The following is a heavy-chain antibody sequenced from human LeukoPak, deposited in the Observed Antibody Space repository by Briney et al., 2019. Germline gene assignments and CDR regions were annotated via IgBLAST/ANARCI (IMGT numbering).Heavy chain of an antibody. V-gene: IGHV3-74*01. CDR2: INSDGSST. J-gene: IGHJ4*02. CDR3: ARYSDY. Sequence: GGPRRLSCAASGFTLSKYGSHWVRQAPGKGLVWVSHINSDGSSTSYADSVKGRFTISRDNAKNTLYLQMNSLRAEDTAVYYCARYSDYWGQGILVTVSS. CDR1: GFTLSKYG.